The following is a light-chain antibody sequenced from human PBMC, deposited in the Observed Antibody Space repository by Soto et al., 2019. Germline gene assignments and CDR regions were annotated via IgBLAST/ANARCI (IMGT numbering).Light chain of an antibody. V-gene: IGKV3-15*01. CDR1: QSVSSS. Sequence: EIVMTQSPATLSVFPGERATLSCRASQSVSSSLAWYQQKPGQAPRLLIYRASTRATGIPARFSGSGSGTDFTLTISSLEPEDFAVYYCQHYDSSPPWTFGPGTKVEIK. CDR3: QHYDSSPPWT. CDR2: RAS. J-gene: IGKJ1*01.